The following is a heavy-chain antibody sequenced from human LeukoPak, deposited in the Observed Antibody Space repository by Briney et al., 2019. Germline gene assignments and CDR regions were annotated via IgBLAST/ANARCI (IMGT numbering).Heavy chain of an antibody. CDR3: AKHRRVATIRAPFDY. CDR2: IRYDGSNK. V-gene: IGHV3-30*02. D-gene: IGHD5-12*01. Sequence: PGGSLRLSCAASGFTFSSYGMHWVRQAPGKGLEWVVFIRYDGSNKYYADSVKGRFTISRDNSKNTLYLQMNSLRAEDTAVYYCAKHRRVATIRAPFDYWGQGTLVTVSS. J-gene: IGHJ4*02. CDR1: GFTFSSYG.